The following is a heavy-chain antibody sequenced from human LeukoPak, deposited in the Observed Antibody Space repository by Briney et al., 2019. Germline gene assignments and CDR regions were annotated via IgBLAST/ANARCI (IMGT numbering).Heavy chain of an antibody. Sequence: ASVKVSCKASGYTFTSYDINWVRQATGQGLEWMGWMNPNSGNTGYAQKFQGRVTMTRNTSIGTACMELSSLRSEDTAVYYCARGGGVRFLEWLFDWGQGTLVTVSS. CDR2: MNPNSGNT. CDR1: GYTFTSYD. D-gene: IGHD3-3*01. V-gene: IGHV1-8*01. CDR3: ARGGGVRFLEWLFD. J-gene: IGHJ4*02.